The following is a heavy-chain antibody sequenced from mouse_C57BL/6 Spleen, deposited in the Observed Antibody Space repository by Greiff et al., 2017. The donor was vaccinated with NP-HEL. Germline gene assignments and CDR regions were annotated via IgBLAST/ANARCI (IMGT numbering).Heavy chain of an antibody. CDR3: ARRYYSNYKYFDV. D-gene: IGHD2-5*01. J-gene: IGHJ1*03. Sequence: VQLQQPGAELVRPGSSVKLSCKASGYTFTSYWMHWVKQRPIQGLEWIGNIDPSDSETHYNQKFKDKATLTVDKSSSTAYMQLSSLTSEDSAVYYCARRYYSNYKYFDVWGTGTTVTVSS. V-gene: IGHV1-52*01. CDR1: GYTFTSYW. CDR2: IDPSDSET.